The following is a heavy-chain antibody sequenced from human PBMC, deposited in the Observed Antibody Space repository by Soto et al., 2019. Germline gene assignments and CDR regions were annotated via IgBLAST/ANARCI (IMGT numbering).Heavy chain of an antibody. D-gene: IGHD2-15*01. J-gene: IGHJ6*02. CDR3: ARRLICSRGGSCYSWNYYYYGMDV. V-gene: IGHV3-30-3*01. CDR2: ISYDGSNK. CDR1: GFTFSSYA. Sequence: SLRLSCAASGFTFSSYAMHWVRQAPGKGLEWVAVISYDGSNKYYADSVKGRFTISRDNSKNTLYLQMNSLRAEDTAVYYCARRLICSRGGSCYSWNYYYYGMDVWGQGTTVTVSS.